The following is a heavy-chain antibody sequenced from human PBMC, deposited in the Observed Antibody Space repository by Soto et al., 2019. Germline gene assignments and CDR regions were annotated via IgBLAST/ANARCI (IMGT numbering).Heavy chain of an antibody. D-gene: IGHD3-10*02. J-gene: IGHJ4*02. CDR1: GFIFRNNG. V-gene: IGHV3-30*03. CDR3: TIVRVADSALDH. CDR2: MSYDGSDT. Sequence: QVQLVESGGGVVQPGRSLRLSCVGSGFIFRNNGMHWVRQTPGKGLEWVAFMSYDGSDTFYADSVNGRFTISRDNSKNTLFLHMSNLRAEDTAMYYCTIVRVADSALDHWGQGTLVTVSS.